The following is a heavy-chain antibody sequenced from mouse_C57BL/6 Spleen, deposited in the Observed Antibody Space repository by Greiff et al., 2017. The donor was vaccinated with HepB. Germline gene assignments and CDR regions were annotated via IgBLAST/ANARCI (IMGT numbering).Heavy chain of an antibody. CDR2: ISSGSSTI. Sequence: EVKVVESGGGLVKPGGSLKLSCAASGFTFSDYGMHWVRQAPEKGLEWVAYISSGSSTIYYADTVKGRFTISRDNAKNTLFLQMTSLRSEDTAMYYCATGLTGYYAMDYWGQGTSVTVSS. D-gene: IGHD4-1*01. CDR3: ATGLTGYYAMDY. CDR1: GFTFSDYG. V-gene: IGHV5-17*01. J-gene: IGHJ4*01.